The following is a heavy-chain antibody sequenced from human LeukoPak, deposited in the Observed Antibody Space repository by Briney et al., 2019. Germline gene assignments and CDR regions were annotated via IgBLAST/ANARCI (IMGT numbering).Heavy chain of an antibody. V-gene: IGHV4-59*01. Sequence: TTSETLSLTCTVSGGSISSYYWSWIRQPPGKGLEWIGYIYYSGSTNYNPSLKSRVTISVDTSKNQFSLKLSSVTAADTAVYYCARDVHRMKERSRYFDLWGRGTLVTVSS. CDR2: IYYSGST. J-gene: IGHJ2*01. CDR3: ARDVHRMKERSRYFDL. D-gene: IGHD1-1*01. CDR1: GGSISSYY.